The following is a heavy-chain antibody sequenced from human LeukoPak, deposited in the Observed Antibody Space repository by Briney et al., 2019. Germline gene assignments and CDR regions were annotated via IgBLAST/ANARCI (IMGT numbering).Heavy chain of an antibody. Sequence: GGSLRLSCAASGFTFSSYWMSWVRQAPGKGLEWVANIKQDGSEKYYVDSVKGRFTTSRDDAKNSLYLQMNSLRAEDTAVYYCARVRYSSSWYFDYWGQGTLVTVSS. CDR3: ARVRYSSSWYFDY. D-gene: IGHD6-13*01. V-gene: IGHV3-7*01. CDR1: GFTFSSYW. J-gene: IGHJ4*02. CDR2: IKQDGSEK.